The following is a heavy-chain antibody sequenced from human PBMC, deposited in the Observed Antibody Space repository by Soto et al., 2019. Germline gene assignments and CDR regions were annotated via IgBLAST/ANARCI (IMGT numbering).Heavy chain of an antibody. CDR1: GGSFSGYY. CDR2: INHSGST. V-gene: IGHV4-34*01. J-gene: IGHJ4*02. D-gene: IGHD4-4*01. CDR3: ARRDDYSSAIDY. Sequence: QVQLQQWGAELLKPSETLSLTCAVYGGSFSGYYWNWIRQPPGKGLEWIGEINHSGSTNYNPSLKSRVTISVDTSKSQFSLEVSFVTAPDTAVYYCARRDDYSSAIDYWGQGNLVTVSS.